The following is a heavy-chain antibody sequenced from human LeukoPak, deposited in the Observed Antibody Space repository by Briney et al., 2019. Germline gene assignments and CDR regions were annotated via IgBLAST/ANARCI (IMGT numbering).Heavy chain of an antibody. CDR2: MNPNSGNT. CDR3: ARAPEWGKENYYYYMDV. D-gene: IGHD1-26*01. Sequence: ASVKVSCKASGYTFTSYDINWVRQATGQGLGWMGWMNPNSGNTGYAQKFQGRVTMTRNTSISTAYMELSSLRSEDTAVYYCARAPEWGKENYYYYMDVWGKGTTVTVSS. J-gene: IGHJ6*03. CDR1: GYTFTSYD. V-gene: IGHV1-8*01.